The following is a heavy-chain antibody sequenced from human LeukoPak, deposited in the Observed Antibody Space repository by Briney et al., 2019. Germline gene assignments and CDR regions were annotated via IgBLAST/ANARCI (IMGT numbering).Heavy chain of an antibody. V-gene: IGHV3-30*18. Sequence: GGSLRLSCAASGFTFSSYDMHWVLQAPGKGLEWVTVISYDGSNKYYGDSVKGRFTISRDNSKNTLYLKMNSLRAEDTAVYYCAKEGSNGDFDYWGQGTLVTVSS. CDR3: AKEGSNGDFDY. D-gene: IGHD1-26*01. CDR2: ISYDGSNK. CDR1: GFTFSSYD. J-gene: IGHJ4*02.